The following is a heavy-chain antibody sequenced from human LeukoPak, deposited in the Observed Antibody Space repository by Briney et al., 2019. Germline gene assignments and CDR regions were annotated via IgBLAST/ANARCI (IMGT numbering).Heavy chain of an antibody. CDR3: ARVTYCYDSGSFPFDY. D-gene: IGHD3-10*01. V-gene: IGHV3-66*01. Sequence: PGGSLRLSCAASGFTFSNNYMNWVRQAPGKGLEWVSVIYSDGDTYYADSVKGRFTISRDNSKNTLYLQMNSLRAEDTAVYYCARVTYCYDSGSFPFDYWGQVTLVTVAS. CDR1: GFTFSNNY. CDR2: IYSDGDT. J-gene: IGHJ4*02.